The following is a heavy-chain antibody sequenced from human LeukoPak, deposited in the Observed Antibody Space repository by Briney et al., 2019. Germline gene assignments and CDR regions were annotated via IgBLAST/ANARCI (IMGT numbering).Heavy chain of an antibody. CDR3: AKSRYCSGRSCGLDY. J-gene: IGHJ4*02. D-gene: IGHD2-15*01. CDR2: ISSSSSTI. CDR1: GFTFSSYS. Sequence: GGSLRLSCAASGFTFSSYSMNWVRQAPGKGLEWVSYISSSSSTIYYADSVKGRFTISRDNSKNTLYLQMNSLRAEDTAVYYCAKSRYCSGRSCGLDYWGQGTLVTVSS. V-gene: IGHV3-48*01.